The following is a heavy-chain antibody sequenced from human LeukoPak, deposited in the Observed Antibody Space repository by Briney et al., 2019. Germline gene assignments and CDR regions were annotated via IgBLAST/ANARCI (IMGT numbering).Heavy chain of an antibody. CDR3: ARDGDTYNWNTYGMDV. V-gene: IGHV4-4*07. Sequence: SETLSLTCTVSGGSISSYYWSWIRQPAGKGLEWIGRIYTSGSTNYSPSLKSRVTMSVDTSKNQFSLKLSSVTAADTTVYYCARDGDTYNWNTYGMDVWGQGTTVTVSS. D-gene: IGHD1/OR15-1a*01. CDR1: GGSISSYY. CDR2: IYTSGST. J-gene: IGHJ6*02.